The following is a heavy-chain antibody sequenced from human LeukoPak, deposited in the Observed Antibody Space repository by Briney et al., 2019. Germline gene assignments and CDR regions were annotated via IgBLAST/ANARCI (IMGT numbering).Heavy chain of an antibody. CDR3: ARGFRGASFDY. CDR2: IYYSGST. V-gene: IGHV4-59*01. Sequence: PSETLSLTCTVSGGSISSYYWSWIRQPPGKGLEWIGYIYYSGSTNYNPSLKSRVTISVDTSKNQFSLKLSSVTAAGTAVYYCARGFRGASFDYWGQGTLVTVPS. CDR1: GGSISSYY. J-gene: IGHJ4*02. D-gene: IGHD1-26*01.